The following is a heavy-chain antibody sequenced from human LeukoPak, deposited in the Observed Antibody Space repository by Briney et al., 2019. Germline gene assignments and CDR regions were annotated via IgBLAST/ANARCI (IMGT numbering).Heavy chain of an antibody. CDR3: ARSGSYYYYMDV. D-gene: IGHD3-10*01. Sequence: SETLSLTCAVSGYSISSGYYWGGLRRPPGKGREGIGSMYHSGGPYYHPSLTSLVTISVDTSKTQFSLKLSSVPAADTAMYYCARSGSYYYYMDVWGQGTTVTVSS. CDR2: MYHSGGP. V-gene: IGHV4-38-2*01. CDR1: GYSISSGYY. J-gene: IGHJ6*03.